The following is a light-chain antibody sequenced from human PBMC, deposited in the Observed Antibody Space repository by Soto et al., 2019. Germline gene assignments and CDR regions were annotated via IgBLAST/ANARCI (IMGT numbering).Light chain of an antibody. CDR3: ASWEDSLNGWV. V-gene: IGLV2-14*01. Sequence: QSVLTQPASVSGSPGQSITISCTGTSSDVGGYNYVSWYQQHPDKAPKLMIYEVSNRPSGVSNRFSGSKSGNTASLTISGLQSEDEGNYYCASWEDSLNGWVIGGGTKLTVL. CDR1: SSDVGGYNY. CDR2: EVS. J-gene: IGLJ3*02.